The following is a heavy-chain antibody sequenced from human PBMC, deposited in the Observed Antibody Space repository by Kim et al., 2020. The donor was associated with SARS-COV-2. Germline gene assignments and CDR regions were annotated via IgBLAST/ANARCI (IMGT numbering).Heavy chain of an antibody. V-gene: IGHV1-69*04. CDR3: ARDTVTYYYDSSGYYPLDY. D-gene: IGHD3-22*01. CDR2: IIPILGIA. Sequence: SVKVSCKASGGTFSSYAISWVRQAPGQGLEWMGRIIPILGIANYAQKFQGRVTITADKSTSTAYMELSSLRSEDTAVYYCARDTVTYYYDSSGYYPLDYWGQGTLVTVSS. J-gene: IGHJ4*02. CDR1: GGTFSSYA.